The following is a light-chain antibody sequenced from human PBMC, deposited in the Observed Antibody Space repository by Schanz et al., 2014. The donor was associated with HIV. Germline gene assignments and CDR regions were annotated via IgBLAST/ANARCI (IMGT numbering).Light chain of an antibody. CDR3: MQATQFPPLT. Sequence: DVVMTQSPLSLPVTLGQPASLSCRSSQSLVHSDGNTYLNWFQQRPGQSPRLLIYKISHRFSGVPDRFSGSGAGTDFTLKISRVEVEDVGVYYCMQATQFPPLTFGGGTKLEIK. V-gene: IGKV2-24*01. CDR2: KIS. J-gene: IGKJ4*01. CDR1: QSLVHSDGNTY.